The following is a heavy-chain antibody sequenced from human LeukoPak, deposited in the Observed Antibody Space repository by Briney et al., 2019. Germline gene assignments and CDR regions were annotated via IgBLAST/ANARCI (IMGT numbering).Heavy chain of an antibody. D-gene: IGHD6-19*01. CDR3: AREGTLGSGWYDY. CDR1: GGSISNEGDY. CDR2: IYNSGTT. J-gene: IGHJ4*02. Sequence: SETLSLTCTVSGGSISNEGDYWSWIRQPAGKGLGWIGRIYNSGTTNYNPSVKSRISMSVDTSENQFSLNLRSVTAADTAVYYCAREGTLGSGWYDYWGQGTLVTVSS. V-gene: IGHV4-61*02.